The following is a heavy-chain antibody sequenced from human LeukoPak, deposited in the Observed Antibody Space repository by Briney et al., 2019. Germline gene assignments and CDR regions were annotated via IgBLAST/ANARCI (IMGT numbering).Heavy chain of an antibody. V-gene: IGHV4-34*01. CDR2: INHSGST. CDR3: AKFVRDYYDSSGYFGY. CDR1: GGSFSGYY. Sequence: SGTLSLTCAVYGGSFSGYYWSWVRQPPGKGLEWIGEINHSGSTNYNPSLKSRVTLSVDTSKNQFSLKLSSVTAADTAVYYCAKFVRDYYDSSGYFGYWGQGTLVTVSS. D-gene: IGHD3-22*01. J-gene: IGHJ4*02.